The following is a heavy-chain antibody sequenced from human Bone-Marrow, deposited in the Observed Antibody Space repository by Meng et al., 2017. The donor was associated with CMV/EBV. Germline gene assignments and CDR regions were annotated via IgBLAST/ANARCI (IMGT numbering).Heavy chain of an antibody. CDR1: GYTFTSYD. J-gene: IGHJ4*02. CDR3: ATSYSSSWYGMTNDY. V-gene: IGHV1-8*01. Sequence: ASVKVSCKTSGYTFTSYDINWVRQATGQGLEWMGWMNPNSGNTGYAQKFQGRVTMTRKTSISTAYMELSSLRSDDTAVYYCATSYSSSWYGMTNDYWGQGTLVTASS. CDR2: MNPNSGNT. D-gene: IGHD6-13*01.